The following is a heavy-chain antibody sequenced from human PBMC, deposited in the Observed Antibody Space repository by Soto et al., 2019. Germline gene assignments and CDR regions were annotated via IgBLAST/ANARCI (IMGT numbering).Heavy chain of an antibody. Sequence: GASVKVSFKASGYTFTSYGISWVRQAPGQGLEWMGWISAYNGNTNYAQKLQGKVTMTTDTSTSTAYMELRSLRSDDTAVYYCAACTTLGRYWHYGMDVWGQGTTVTVSS. D-gene: IGHD3-16*01. J-gene: IGHJ6*02. CDR3: AACTTLGRYWHYGMDV. V-gene: IGHV1-18*04. CDR2: ISAYNGNT. CDR1: GYTFTSYG.